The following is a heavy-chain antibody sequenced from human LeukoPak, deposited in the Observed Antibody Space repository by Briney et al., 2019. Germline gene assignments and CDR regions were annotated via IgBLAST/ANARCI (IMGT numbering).Heavy chain of an antibody. D-gene: IGHD2-2*01. J-gene: IGHJ3*02. Sequence: SETLSLTCTVSGGSISSHYWSWIRQPPGKGLEWIGYIYYSGSTNYNPSLKSRVTISVDTSKNQFSLKLSSVTAADTAVYYCARDAGYCSSTSCLYDAFDIWGQGTMVTVSS. CDR1: GGSISSHY. CDR3: ARDAGYCSSTSCLYDAFDI. CDR2: IYYSGST. V-gene: IGHV4-59*11.